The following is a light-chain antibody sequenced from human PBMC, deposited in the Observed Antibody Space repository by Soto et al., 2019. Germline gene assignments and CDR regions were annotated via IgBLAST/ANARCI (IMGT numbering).Light chain of an antibody. J-gene: IGLJ1*01. Sequence: SVLTPPAPLSGSPGQSITLSCPGTRSDVVGYNYVSWYQQHPGKAPKFMIYDVSNRPSGVSNRFSGSKSGNTASLTISGLQAEDEADYYCSSYTTSNTRQIVFGTGTKVTVL. CDR2: DVS. CDR3: SSYTTSNTRQIV. CDR1: RSDVVGYNY. V-gene: IGLV2-14*01.